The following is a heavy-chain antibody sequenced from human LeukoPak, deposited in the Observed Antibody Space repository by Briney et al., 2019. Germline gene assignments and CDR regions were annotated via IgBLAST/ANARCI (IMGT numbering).Heavy chain of an antibody. V-gene: IGHV1-24*01. CDR3: ARGKHYDFWSAYPDFDY. J-gene: IGHJ4*02. D-gene: IGHD3-3*01. Sequence: ASVKVSCKVSGYTLTELSMHWVRQAPGKGLEWMGGFDPEDGETIYAQKFQGRVTMTEDTSTDTAYMELSSLRSEDTAVYYCARGKHYDFWSAYPDFDYWGQGTLVTVSS. CDR1: GYTLTELS. CDR2: FDPEDGET.